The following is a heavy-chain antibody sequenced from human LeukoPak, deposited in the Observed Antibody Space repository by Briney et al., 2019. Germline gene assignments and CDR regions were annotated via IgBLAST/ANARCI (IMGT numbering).Heavy chain of an antibody. CDR2: IYYSGST. Sequence: PSETLSLTCTVSGGSISSYYWSWIRQPPGKGLEWIRYIYYSGSTNYNPSLKSRVTISVDTSKNQFSLKLSSVTAADTAVYYCARARGDYVLNWFDPWGQGTLVTVSS. D-gene: IGHD4-17*01. CDR3: ARARGDYVLNWFDP. J-gene: IGHJ5*02. CDR1: GGSISSYY. V-gene: IGHV4-59*01.